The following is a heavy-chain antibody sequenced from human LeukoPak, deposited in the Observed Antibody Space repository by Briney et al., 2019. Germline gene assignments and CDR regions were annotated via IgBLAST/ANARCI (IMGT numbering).Heavy chain of an antibody. Sequence: PGGSLRLSCEGSGFNFNAFWMTWVRLAPGRGLEWVANIKQDGSDWQYVDSVRDRFTISRDNAKNSLYLQMTSLRVEDTAVYYCARPPIWDNSAYRPLDVWGQGTAVIVSS. CDR1: GFNFNAFW. D-gene: IGHD2/OR15-2a*01. CDR3: ARPPIWDNSAYRPLDV. V-gene: IGHV3-7*01. J-gene: IGHJ6*02. CDR2: IKQDGSDW.